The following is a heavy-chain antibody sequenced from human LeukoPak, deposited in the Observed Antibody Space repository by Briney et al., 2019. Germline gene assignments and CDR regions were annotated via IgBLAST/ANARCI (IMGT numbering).Heavy chain of an antibody. J-gene: IGHJ4*02. Sequence: ASVKVSCKASGGTFSSYAISWVRQATGQGLEWMGWMNPNSGNTGYAQKFQGRVTMTRNTSISTAYMELSSLRSEDTAVYYCARIFYGDSVIDWGQGTLVTVSS. D-gene: IGHD4-17*01. CDR3: ARIFYGDSVID. CDR2: MNPNSGNT. V-gene: IGHV1-8*02. CDR1: GGTFSSYA.